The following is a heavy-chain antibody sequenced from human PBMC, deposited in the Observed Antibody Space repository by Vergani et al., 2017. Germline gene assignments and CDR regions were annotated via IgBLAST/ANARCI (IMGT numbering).Heavy chain of an antibody. CDR3: ARDLAVTTGPFDY. CDR2: ISSSSSTI. CDR1: GFTFSSYS. V-gene: IGHV3-48*04. D-gene: IGHD4-17*01. J-gene: IGHJ4*02. Sequence: EVQLVESGGGLVQPGGSLRLSCAASGFTFSSYSMNWVRQAPGKGLEWVSYISSSSSTIYYADSVKGRFTISRDNAKNSLYLQMNSLRAEDTAVYYCARDLAVTTGPFDYWGQGTLVTVSS.